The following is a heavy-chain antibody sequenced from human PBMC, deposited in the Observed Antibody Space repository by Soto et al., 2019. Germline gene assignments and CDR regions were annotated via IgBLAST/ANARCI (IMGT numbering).Heavy chain of an antibody. D-gene: IGHD3-16*02. CDR3: ARRPTPPYVWGSYRNLPFDY. J-gene: IGHJ4*02. V-gene: IGHV1-3*01. CDR1: GYAFTSYA. Sequence: ASVKVSCKASGYAFTSYAMHWVRQAPGQRLEWMGWINAGNGNTKYSQKFQGRVTITRDTSASTAYMELSSLRSEDTAVYYCARRPTPPYVWGSYRNLPFDYWGQGTLVTVSS. CDR2: INAGNGNT.